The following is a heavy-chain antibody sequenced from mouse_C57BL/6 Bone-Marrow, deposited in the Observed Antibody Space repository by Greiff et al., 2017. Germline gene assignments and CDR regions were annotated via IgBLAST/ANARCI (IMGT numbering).Heavy chain of an antibody. CDR1: GYTFTSYW. V-gene: IGHV1-55*01. CDR2: IYPTNGRT. J-gene: IGHJ2*01. CDR3: ARSGPLGRSFDY. Sequence: VQLQQPGAELVNPGASVKMSCKASGYTFTSYWITWVKQRPGQGLEWIGDIYPTNGRTNYNEKFKSKAILTVDTSSNTAYMQHSSLTSDDAAVFDCARSGPLGRSFDYWGQGTTLTVSS. D-gene: IGHD4-1*01.